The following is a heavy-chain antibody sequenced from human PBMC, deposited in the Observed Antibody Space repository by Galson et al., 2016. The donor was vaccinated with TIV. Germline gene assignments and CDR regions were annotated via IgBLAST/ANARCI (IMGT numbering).Heavy chain of an antibody. CDR1: GFTFSGYL. CDR3: ARGPFYYGSGSSFYLDY. Sequence: SLRLSCAASGFTFSGYLMHWVRQVPGKGLVWVSRINSDGSTTSYADSVEGRFTVSRDNARNTLFLRMNSLTADDTAVYYCARGPFYYGSGSSFYLDYWGQGTLVTVSS. CDR2: INSDGSTT. D-gene: IGHD3-10*01. V-gene: IGHV3-74*01. J-gene: IGHJ4*02.